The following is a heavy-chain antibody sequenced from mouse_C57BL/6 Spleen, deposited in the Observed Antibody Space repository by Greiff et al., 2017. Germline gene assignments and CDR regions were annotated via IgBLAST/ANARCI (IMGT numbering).Heavy chain of an antibody. J-gene: IGHJ3*01. D-gene: IGHD1-1*01. CDR3: VSDYYGSLFAY. CDR2: IRSKSNNYAT. Sequence: EVKLLESGGGLVQPKGSLKLSCAASGFSFNTSAMNWVRQAPGKGLEWVARIRSKSNNYATYYADSVKDRFTISRDDSESMLYLQMNNLKTEDTAMYYCVSDYYGSLFAYWGQGTLVTVSA. V-gene: IGHV10-1*01. CDR1: GFSFNTSA.